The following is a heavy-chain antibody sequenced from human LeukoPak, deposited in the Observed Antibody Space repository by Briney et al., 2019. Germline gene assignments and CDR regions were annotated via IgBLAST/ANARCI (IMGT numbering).Heavy chain of an antibody. CDR3: AKTPYYDILTGYYRACFDY. J-gene: IGHJ4*02. CDR2: ISGSGGST. D-gene: IGHD3-9*01. CDR1: GFTFSSYA. Sequence: GGSLRLSCAASGFTFSSYAMSWVRQAPGKGLEWVSAISGSGGSTYYADSVKGRFTISRDNSKNTLYLEMNSLRAEDTAVYYCAKTPYYDILTGYYRACFDYWGQGTLVTVSS. V-gene: IGHV3-23*01.